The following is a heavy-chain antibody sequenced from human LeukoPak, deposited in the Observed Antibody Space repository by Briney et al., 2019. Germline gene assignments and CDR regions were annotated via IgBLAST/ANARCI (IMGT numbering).Heavy chain of an antibody. CDR1: GFTFSSYG. V-gene: IGHV3-33*06. J-gene: IGHJ4*02. CDR3: AKTSYSSGWYYVF. CDR2: IWYDGSNK. D-gene: IGHD6-19*01. Sequence: GRSLRLSCAASGFTFSSYGMHWVRQAPGKGLEWVAVIWYDGSNKYYADSVKGRFTISRDNSKNTLYLQMNSLRAEDTAVYYCAKTSYSSGWYYVFGGQGTLVTVSS.